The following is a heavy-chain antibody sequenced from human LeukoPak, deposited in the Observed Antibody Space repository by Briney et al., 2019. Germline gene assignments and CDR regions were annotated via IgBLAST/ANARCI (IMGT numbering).Heavy chain of an antibody. J-gene: IGHJ4*02. V-gene: IGHV3-23*01. CDR3: AKDLRPDGLYDFDS. D-gene: IGHD5/OR15-5a*01. CDR2: ITGNSGMI. CDR1: GFTFSTYA. Sequence: DGSLTLSCAASGFTFSTYAMNWVRQAPGRGLEWVSVITGNSGMIRYADSVKGRFTISRDNSKNTVFLQMNSLKVEDTALYYCAKDLRPDGLYDFDSWGQGALGTASS.